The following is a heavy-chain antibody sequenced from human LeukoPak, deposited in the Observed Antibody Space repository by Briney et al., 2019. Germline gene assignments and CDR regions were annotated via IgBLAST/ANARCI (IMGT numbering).Heavy chain of an antibody. CDR2: IYTGGGT. Sequence: GGSLRLSCAASGFTVSNNYMTWVRQAPGKGLEWVSVIYTGGGTYYADSARGRFTISRDNSKNTLYLQMNSLRAEDTAVYYCARGLFGGPKSTTFDYWGQGTLVTVSS. CDR3: ARGLFGGPKSTTFDY. J-gene: IGHJ4*02. CDR1: GFTVSNNY. D-gene: IGHD2-21*01. V-gene: IGHV3-66*01.